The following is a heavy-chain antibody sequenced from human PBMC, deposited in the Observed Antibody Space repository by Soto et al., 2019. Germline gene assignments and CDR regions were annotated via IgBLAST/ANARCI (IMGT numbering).Heavy chain of an antibody. J-gene: IGHJ4*02. CDR2: TYYSGST. D-gene: IGHD3-10*01. Sequence: PSETLSLTCTVAAGSISRSSYNWGWIRQPPGKGLEWIGSTYYSGSTYFNPSLKIRDTRSVGTSKNLFSLKLSSVSAADTAVYSCAGGLWFGELETRCFDYWGQRTLVAVSS. CDR1: AGSISRSSYN. CDR3: AGGLWFGELETRCFDY. V-gene: IGHV4-39*01.